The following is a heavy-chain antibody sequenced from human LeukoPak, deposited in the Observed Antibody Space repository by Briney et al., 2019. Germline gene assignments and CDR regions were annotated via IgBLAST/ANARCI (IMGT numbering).Heavy chain of an antibody. J-gene: IGHJ4*02. Sequence: ASVKVSCKASGYTFTSYGISWVRQAPGQGLEWMGWISAYNGNTNYAQKFQGRVTMTRDTSTSTVYMELSSLRSEDTAVYYCARDRTGRVADHIFDYWGQGTLVTVSS. D-gene: IGHD2-8*02. V-gene: IGHV1-18*01. CDR2: ISAYNGNT. CDR3: ARDRTGRVADHIFDY. CDR1: GYTFTSYG.